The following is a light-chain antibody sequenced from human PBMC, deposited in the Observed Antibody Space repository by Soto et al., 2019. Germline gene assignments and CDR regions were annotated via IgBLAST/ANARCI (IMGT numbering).Light chain of an antibody. CDR3: QQYAESPLT. CDR2: GAS. J-gene: IGKJ4*01. V-gene: IGKV3-20*01. Sequence: ETVLTQSPGTVSLSPGESATLSCRASKRIGKSYLAWFQHKPGQAPRLLIYGASTRATGIPDRFRGSGSGTDFTLTVSRLESEDFAVYYCQQYAESPLTFGGGTKVEI. CDR1: KRIGKSY.